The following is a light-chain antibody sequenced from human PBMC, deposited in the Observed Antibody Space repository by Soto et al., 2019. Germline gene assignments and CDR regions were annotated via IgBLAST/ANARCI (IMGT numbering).Light chain of an antibody. CDR2: EVS. CDR1: SSDVGGYNY. CDR3: SSYAGSNNYV. V-gene: IGLV2-8*01. J-gene: IGLJ1*01. Sequence: QSVLNQPPSPSGSPGQSVTIFCTGNSSDVGGYNYVSWYRQHPGKAPKLMIYEVSTRPSGVPNRFSGSKSGNTASLTVSGLQAEDEADYYCSSYAGSNNYVFGTGTKVTVL.